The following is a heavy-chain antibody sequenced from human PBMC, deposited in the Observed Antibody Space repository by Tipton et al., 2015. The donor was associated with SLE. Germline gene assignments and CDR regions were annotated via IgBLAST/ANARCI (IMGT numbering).Heavy chain of an antibody. CDR1: GFTFADYA. J-gene: IGHJ4*02. CDR2: IYNGGGR. V-gene: IGHV3-23*03. Sequence: VQLVQSGGGLVQPGRSLRLSCAASGFTFADYAMHWVRQAPGKGLEWVSVIYNGGGRYSADSVKGRFTISRDDSKHSLYLQMNSLRAEDTAVYYCAKGGAGEKGDYWGQGTLVTVSS. D-gene: IGHD1-26*01. CDR3: AKGGAGEKGDY.